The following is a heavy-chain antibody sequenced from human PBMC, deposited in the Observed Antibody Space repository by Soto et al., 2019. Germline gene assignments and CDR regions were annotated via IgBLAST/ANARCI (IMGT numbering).Heavy chain of an antibody. CDR1: GGSISSYY. J-gene: IGHJ5*02. Sequence: SETLSLTCTVSGGSISSYYWSWIRQPPGKGLEWIGYIYYSGSTNYNPSLKSRVTISVDTSKNQFSLKLSSVTAADTAVYYCAREVGATTDSWFDPCGQGTLVTVSS. CDR2: IYYSGST. V-gene: IGHV4-59*01. D-gene: IGHD1-26*01. CDR3: AREVGATTDSWFDP.